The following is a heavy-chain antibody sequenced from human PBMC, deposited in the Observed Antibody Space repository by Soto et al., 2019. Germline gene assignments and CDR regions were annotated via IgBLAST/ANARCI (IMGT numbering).Heavy chain of an antibody. CDR3: VREGRGSFDF. V-gene: IGHV3-23*01. Sequence: SGGSLRLSCAASGFTFKSWALSWVRQAPGKGLEWVSVIGGRGNSAYYADSVQGRFTISRDNSKNTLSLQMSSLTADDTAIYYCVREGRGSFDFWGRGTMVTVSS. CDR2: IGGRGNSA. D-gene: IGHD5-12*01. J-gene: IGHJ3*01. CDR1: GFTFKSWA.